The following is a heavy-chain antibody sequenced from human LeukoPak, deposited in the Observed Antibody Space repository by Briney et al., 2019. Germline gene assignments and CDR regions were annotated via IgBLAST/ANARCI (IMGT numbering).Heavy chain of an antibody. CDR3: ARGGQYEDAFDI. Sequence: GGSLRLSCAASGFTFSSYAMSWVRQAPGKGLEWVSGISGSGGNTYYADSVKGRFTISRDNSKNTLYLQMNSLRAEDTAVYYCARGGQYEDAFDIWGQGTMVTVSS. V-gene: IGHV3-23*01. CDR1: GFTFSSYA. CDR2: ISGSGGNT. D-gene: IGHD2-2*01. J-gene: IGHJ3*02.